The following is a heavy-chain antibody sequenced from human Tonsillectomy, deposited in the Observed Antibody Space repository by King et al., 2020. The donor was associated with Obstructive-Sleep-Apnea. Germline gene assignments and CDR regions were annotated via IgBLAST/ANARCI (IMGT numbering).Heavy chain of an antibody. J-gene: IGHJ4*02. V-gene: IGHV3-21*01. Sequence: VQLVESGGGQVKPGGSLRLSCAASGFTFSSYSMNWVRQAPGKGLEWVSSISSTGDYIYYADSVKGRFTISRDNGKNSLYLQMNSLRAEDTAVYYCAREDEWVAGNFDYWGQGTLVTVSS. CDR1: GFTFSSYS. D-gene: IGHD6-19*01. CDR3: AREDEWVAGNFDY. CDR2: ISSTGDYI.